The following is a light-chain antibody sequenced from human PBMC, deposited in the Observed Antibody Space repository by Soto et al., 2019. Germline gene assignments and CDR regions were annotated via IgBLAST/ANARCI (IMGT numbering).Light chain of an antibody. CDR2: GAS. CDR3: QQYSSSPPEFT. Sequence: EIVLTQSPGTLSVSPGERVTLSCRASQSVNSNYLAWYQQRPGQAPRLLIFGASYRATGIPDRFSGSGSGTDLTLTISRLEPEDFAVDYCQQYSSSPPEFTFGPGTRVESK. CDR1: QSVNSNY. V-gene: IGKV3-20*01. J-gene: IGKJ3*01.